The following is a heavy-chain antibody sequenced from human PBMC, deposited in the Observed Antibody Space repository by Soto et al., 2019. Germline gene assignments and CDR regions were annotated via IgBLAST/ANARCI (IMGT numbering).Heavy chain of an antibody. J-gene: IGHJ4*02. CDR1: GYDFSSYP. Sequence: QVQLVQSGAEVEKPGASVKVSCKASGYDFSSYPINWVRQAPGQRPEWVGWINVANGNTQYSRKVQDRVTITRDTSAATVYMLLSSLRSGDTAVYFCARRGLPSTIGGAAWAYLDHWGQGSLVTVSS. CDR2: INVANGNT. D-gene: IGHD1-26*01. CDR3: ARRGLPSTIGGAAWAYLDH. V-gene: IGHV1-3*01.